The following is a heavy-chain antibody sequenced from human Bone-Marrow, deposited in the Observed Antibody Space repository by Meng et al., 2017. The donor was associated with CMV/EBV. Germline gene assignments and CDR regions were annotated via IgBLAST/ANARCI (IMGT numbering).Heavy chain of an antibody. CDR1: GFTFDDYG. CDR2: INWNGGST. J-gene: IGHJ4*02. V-gene: IGHV3-20*04. CDR3: ARANLPGGSYAGWPVNY. D-gene: IGHD3-16*01. Sequence: GESLKISCAASGFTFDDYGMSWVRQAPGKGLEWVSGINWNGGSTGYADSVKGRFTISRDNAKNSLYLQMNSLRAEDTALYYCARANLPGGSYAGWPVNYWGQGTLVPVSS.